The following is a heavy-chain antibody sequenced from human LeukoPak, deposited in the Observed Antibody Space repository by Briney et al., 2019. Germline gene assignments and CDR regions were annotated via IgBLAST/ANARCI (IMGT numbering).Heavy chain of an antibody. Sequence: SETLSLTCAVYGGSFSNYYWSWLRQSPGKGLEWLGEINDSGTINYNPSLMSRVTISVDKSKNQFSLKLSSVTAADTAVYYCARRWNYGRNYYIDVWGKGATVSVSS. CDR1: GGSFSNYY. J-gene: IGHJ6*03. D-gene: IGHD1-7*01. CDR3: ARRWNYGRNYYIDV. CDR2: INDSGTI. V-gene: IGHV4-34*01.